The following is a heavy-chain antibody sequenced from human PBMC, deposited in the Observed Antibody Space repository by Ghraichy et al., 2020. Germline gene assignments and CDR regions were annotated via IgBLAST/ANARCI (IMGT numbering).Heavy chain of an antibody. V-gene: IGHV4-34*01. Sequence: SETLSLTCAVYGGSFSGYYWSWIRQPPGKGLEWIGEINHSGSTNYNPSLKSRVTISVDTSKNQFSLKLSSVTAADTAVYYCVEGIAAADTSGYYYYYMDVWGKGTTVTVSS. CDR2: INHSGST. J-gene: IGHJ6*03. CDR1: GGSFSGYY. D-gene: IGHD6-13*01. CDR3: VEGIAAADTSGYYYYYMDV.